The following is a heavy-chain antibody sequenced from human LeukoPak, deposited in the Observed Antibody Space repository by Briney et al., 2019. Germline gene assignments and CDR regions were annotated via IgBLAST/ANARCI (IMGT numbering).Heavy chain of an antibody. CDR3: ARQGMWGAFDF. Sequence: RASVKVSCKASGYTFTGYYMHWVRQAPGQGLEWMGRLNPNSGDTSYAQKFQGRVTMTRDTSISTAYMELSRLRSDDTAIYYCARQGMWGAFDFWGQGTMVTVSS. J-gene: IGHJ3*01. D-gene: IGHD1-26*01. CDR2: LNPNSGDT. CDR1: GYTFTGYY. V-gene: IGHV1-2*06.